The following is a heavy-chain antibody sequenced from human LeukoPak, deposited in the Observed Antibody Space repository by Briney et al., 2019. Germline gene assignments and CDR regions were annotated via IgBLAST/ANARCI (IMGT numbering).Heavy chain of an antibody. Sequence: SGGSLRLSCAASGFTFSSYTMTWVRQAPGKGLEWVSSISSSSNYIYYADSVKGRFTISRDNAKNSLYLQMNSLRAEDTAVYYCARADSSGYYSYWGQGTLVTVSS. V-gene: IGHV3-21*01. J-gene: IGHJ4*02. CDR2: ISSSSNYI. CDR3: ARADSSGYYSY. D-gene: IGHD3-22*01. CDR1: GFTFSSYT.